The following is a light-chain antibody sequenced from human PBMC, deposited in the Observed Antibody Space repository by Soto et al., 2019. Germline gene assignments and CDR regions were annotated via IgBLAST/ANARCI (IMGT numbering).Light chain of an antibody. Sequence: DIQMTQSPSSLSASVGDRVTITCRASESISGYLNWYQQKPGKAPNLLIYATSSLQSGVPSRFSGSGSETDFTLTISSLQPEDFTPYYCQQSYRTPGTFAQGTKVGIK. CDR1: ESISGY. J-gene: IGKJ1*01. V-gene: IGKV1-39*01. CDR2: ATS. CDR3: QQSYRTPGT.